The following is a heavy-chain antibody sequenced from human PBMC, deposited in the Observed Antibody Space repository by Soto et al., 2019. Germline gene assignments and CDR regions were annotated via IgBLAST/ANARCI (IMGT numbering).Heavy chain of an antibody. D-gene: IGHD6-19*01. CDR2: IHHSGIT. CDR1: GDSISRGTYS. Sequence: SSETLSLTCAVSGDSISRGTYSWSWIRQPPGLGLECIGYIHHSGITNYNPSLESRVTISLDRSKNHFSLKLSSVTAADTAVYYCASQLYSGVSDYWGPGTLVTVSS. V-gene: IGHV4-30-2*01. J-gene: IGHJ4*02. CDR3: ASQLYSGVSDY.